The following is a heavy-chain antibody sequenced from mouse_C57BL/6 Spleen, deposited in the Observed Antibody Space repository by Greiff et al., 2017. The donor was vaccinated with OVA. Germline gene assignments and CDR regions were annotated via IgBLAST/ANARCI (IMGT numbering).Heavy chain of an antibody. V-gene: IGHV1-18*01. CDR2: INPNNGGT. Sequence: EVQLQQSGPELVKPGASVKIPCKASGYTFTDYNMDWVKQSHGKSLEWIGDINPNNGGTIYNQKFKGKATLTVDKSSSTAYMELRSLTSEDTAVYYCARQEVYYDYDGWYFDVWGTGTTVTVSS. D-gene: IGHD2-4*01. CDR1: GYTFTDYN. CDR3: ARQEVYYDYDGWYFDV. J-gene: IGHJ1*03.